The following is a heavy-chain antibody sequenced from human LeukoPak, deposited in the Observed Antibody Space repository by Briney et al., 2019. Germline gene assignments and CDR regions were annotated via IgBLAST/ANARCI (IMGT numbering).Heavy chain of an antibody. D-gene: IGHD4-17*01. CDR1: GFTFSSYS. V-gene: IGHV3-21*01. Sequence: GGSLRLSCAASGFTFSSYSLNWVRQAPGKGLEWVSSIDPSSTYIYYADSVKGRFTISRDIAQNSLYLQMNSLRAEDTAVYYCTRGSYGDYEYWGQGTLVTVSS. CDR2: IDPSSTYI. CDR3: TRGSYGDYEY. J-gene: IGHJ4*02.